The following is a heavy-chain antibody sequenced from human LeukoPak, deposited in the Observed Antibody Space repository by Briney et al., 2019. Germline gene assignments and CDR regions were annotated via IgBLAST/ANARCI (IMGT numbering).Heavy chain of an antibody. Sequence: ASVNVSCTPSDYTFTTYGIRWVRQAPGQGLEWMGWISAYNGNTNYAQKLQGRVTMTTDTSTSTAYIELRSLRSDDTAVYYCARDYGVGGDRFDYWGQGTLVTVTA. CDR3: ARDYGVGGDRFDY. J-gene: IGHJ4*02. D-gene: IGHD3-16*01. CDR1: DYTFTTYG. V-gene: IGHV1-18*01. CDR2: ISAYNGNT.